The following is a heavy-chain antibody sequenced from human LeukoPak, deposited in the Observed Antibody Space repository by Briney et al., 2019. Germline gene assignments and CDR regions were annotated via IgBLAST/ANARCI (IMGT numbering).Heavy chain of an antibody. J-gene: IGHJ4*02. CDR3: AREVTETSYFDY. D-gene: IGHD2-21*02. Sequence: LTGGSLRLSCAASGFTFRSYWMHWVRQAPGKGLVWVSRINSDGTATTYADSVKGRFSASRDNAKNTLYLQMNSLRAEDTAVYYCAREVTETSYFDYWGQGTLVAVSS. CDR1: GFTFRSYW. V-gene: IGHV3-74*01. CDR2: INSDGTAT.